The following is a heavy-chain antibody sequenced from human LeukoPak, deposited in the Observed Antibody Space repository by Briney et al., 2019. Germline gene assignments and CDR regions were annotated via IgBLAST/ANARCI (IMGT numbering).Heavy chain of an antibody. D-gene: IGHD2-8*01. CDR2: INTNGDKT. CDR3: TRGTMDRPGVDY. V-gene: IGHV3-64*04. J-gene: IGHJ4*02. Sequence: GGSLRLSCSASGFVFNRYFLHWVRQVPGKGLEYIARINTNGDKTYDVNSVRGRFTISRDNFKNTLYLHMNSLGAEDTAVYYCTRGTMDRPGVDYWGQGTLVTVSS. CDR1: GFVFNRYF.